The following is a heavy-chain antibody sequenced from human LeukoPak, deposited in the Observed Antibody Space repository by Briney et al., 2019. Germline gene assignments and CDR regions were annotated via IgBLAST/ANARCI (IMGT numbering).Heavy chain of an antibody. CDR2: ISAHNGNT. V-gene: IGHV1-18*01. J-gene: IGHJ6*02. CDR3: AGVVGPAVAGTGDYYYYGMDV. CDR1: GYMFTKYG. D-gene: IGHD6-19*01. Sequence: ASVKVSCKATGYMFTKYGISWVRQAPGQGLEWMGWISAHNGNTNYPQKLQGRVTLTTDTSTNTGYMELRRLRSDDTAVYYCAGVVGPAVAGTGDYYYYGMDVWGQGTTVTVSS.